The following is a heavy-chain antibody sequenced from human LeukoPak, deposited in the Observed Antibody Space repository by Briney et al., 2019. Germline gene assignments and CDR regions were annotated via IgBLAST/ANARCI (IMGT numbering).Heavy chain of an antibody. CDR1: NYTFTSYG. J-gene: IGHJ4*02. Sequence: GASVKVSCKASNYTFTSYGISWVRQAPGQGLEWMAWINAYNGDTNYAQKFQGRVTLTTETSTSTAYMELRSLTSDDTAVYCCARVGPTVVTPKRRFDYWGQGTLVTVSS. CDR2: INAYNGDT. D-gene: IGHD4-23*01. V-gene: IGHV1-18*01. CDR3: ARVGPTVVTPKRRFDY.